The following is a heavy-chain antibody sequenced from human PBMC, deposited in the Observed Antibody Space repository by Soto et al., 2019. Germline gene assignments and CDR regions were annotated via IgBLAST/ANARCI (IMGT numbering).Heavy chain of an antibody. V-gene: IGHV4-4*02. CDR3: AREIVTAGGNNYFDP. CDR2: VYHTGDT. Sequence: PSETLSLTCGVSGGTVASSHWWGWVRQSPGGGLEWIGNVYHTGDTNLNPSLQSRVTISVDKSNNQFSLRLNSLTAADTAVYFCAREIVTAGGNNYFDPWGPGTLVTVSS. D-gene: IGHD2-21*02. CDR1: GGTVASSHW. J-gene: IGHJ5*02.